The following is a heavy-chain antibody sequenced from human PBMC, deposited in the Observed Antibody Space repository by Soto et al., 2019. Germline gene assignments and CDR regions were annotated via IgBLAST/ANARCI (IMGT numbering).Heavy chain of an antibody. CDR1: GGTFSSYA. CDR2: IIPIFGTA. CDR3: ARTGIAVAGTVVWYYGMDV. J-gene: IGHJ6*02. D-gene: IGHD6-19*01. V-gene: IGHV1-69*13. Sequence: SVKVSCKASGGTFSSYAISWVRQAPGQGLEWVGVIIPIFGTANYAQKFQGRVTITAHESTSTAYMELSSPRSEDTAVYYCARTGIAVAGTVVWYYGMDVWGQGTTVTVSS.